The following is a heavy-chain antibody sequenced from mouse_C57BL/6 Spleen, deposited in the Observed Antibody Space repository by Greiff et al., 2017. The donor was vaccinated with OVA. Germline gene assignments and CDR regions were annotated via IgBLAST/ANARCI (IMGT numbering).Heavy chain of an antibody. CDR2: IDPSDSET. J-gene: IGHJ3*01. CDR3: ARISYDYEAWFAY. Sequence: QVQLQQPGAELVRPGSSVKLSCKASGYTFTSYWMHWVKQRPIQGLEWIGNIDPSDSETHYNQKFKDKATLTVDKSSSTAYMQLSSLTSEDSAVYYCARISYDYEAWFAYWGQGTLVTVSA. CDR1: GYTFTSYW. D-gene: IGHD2-4*01. V-gene: IGHV1-52*01.